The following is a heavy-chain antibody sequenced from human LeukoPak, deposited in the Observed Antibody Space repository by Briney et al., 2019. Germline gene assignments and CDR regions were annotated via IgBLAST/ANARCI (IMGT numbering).Heavy chain of an antibody. CDR2: ISYDGSNK. J-gene: IGHJ4*02. Sequence: PGGSLRLSCAASGFTFSSCAMHWVRQAPGKGLEWVAVISYDGSNKYYADSVKGRFTISRDNSKNTLYLQMGSLRAEDMAVYYCAREWFGEFGSSYFDYWGQGTLVTVSS. CDR1: GFTFSSCA. CDR3: AREWFGEFGSSYFDY. D-gene: IGHD3-10*01. V-gene: IGHV3-30*14.